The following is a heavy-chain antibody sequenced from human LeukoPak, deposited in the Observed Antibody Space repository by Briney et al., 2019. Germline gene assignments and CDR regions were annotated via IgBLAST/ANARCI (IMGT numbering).Heavy chain of an antibody. J-gene: IGHJ4*02. D-gene: IGHD5-18*01. V-gene: IGHV3-30*02. CDR1: GFSFSDYA. CDR2: IRYDGSNK. Sequence: GGSLRLSCAASGFSFSDYAIYWVRQTPGKGLEWVAFIRYDGSNKIYADSVKGRFTISRDNSYNTVYLQMTGLRAEDTAVYYCARTARHLDYWGQGTLVTVSS. CDR3: ARTARHLDY.